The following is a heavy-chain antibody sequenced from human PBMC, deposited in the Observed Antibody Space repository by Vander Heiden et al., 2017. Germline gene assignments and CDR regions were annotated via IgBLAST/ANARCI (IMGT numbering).Heavy chain of an antibody. V-gene: IGHV3-23*01. J-gene: IGHJ4*02. CDR2: ISGSGGST. D-gene: IGHD3-22*01. Sequence: EVPLLVSGGGLVQPGGSLRLSCAASGFTFSSYAMSWVRQAPGKGLEWVSAISGSGGSTYYADSVKGRFTISRDNSKNTLYLQMNSLRAGDTAVYYCAKDLLETYYYDSSGYYPTDYWGQGTLVTVSS. CDR1: GFTFSSYA. CDR3: AKDLLETYYYDSSGYYPTDY.